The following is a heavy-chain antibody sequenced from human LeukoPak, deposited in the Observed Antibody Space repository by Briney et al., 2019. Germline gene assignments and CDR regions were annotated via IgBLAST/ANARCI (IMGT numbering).Heavy chain of an antibody. D-gene: IGHD3-16*01. V-gene: IGHV3-23*01. CDR3: AKDRVWGYASNFDY. CDR1: GFTFSSSA. J-gene: IGHJ4*02. CDR2: ISGGDGTT. Sequence: GGSRRLSCAASGFTFSSSAMSWVRQAPGKGLEWVSNISGGDGTTYYADSVKGRFTLSRDNSKNTLYLQMNSLRAEDTAVYFCAKDRVWGYASNFDYWGQGTLVAVSS.